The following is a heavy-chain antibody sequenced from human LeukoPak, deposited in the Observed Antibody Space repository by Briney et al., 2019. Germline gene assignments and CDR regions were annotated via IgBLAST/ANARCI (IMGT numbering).Heavy chain of an antibody. CDR2: INHSGST. CDR3: ARSPCMSVRGVQSDY. D-gene: IGHD3-10*01. J-gene: IGHJ4*02. Sequence: SETLSLTCTVSGGSISGYYWSWIRQPPGKGLEWIGEINHSGSTNYNPSLKSRVTISVDTSKNQFSLKLSSVTAADTAVYYCARSPCMSVRGVQSDYWGQGTLVTVSS. V-gene: IGHV4-34*01. CDR1: GGSISGYY.